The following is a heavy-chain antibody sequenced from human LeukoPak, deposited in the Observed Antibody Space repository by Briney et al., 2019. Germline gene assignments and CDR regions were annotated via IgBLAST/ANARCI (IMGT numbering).Heavy chain of an antibody. J-gene: IGHJ4*02. Sequence: GASVKVSCKASGYTFTSYAMHWVRQAPGQRLEWMGWINAGNGNTKYSQKFQGRVTITRDTSASTAYMELSSLRSEDTAVYYCATEPEYNWNGYADYWGQGTLVTVSS. CDR3: ATEPEYNWNGYADY. D-gene: IGHD1-20*01. V-gene: IGHV1-3*01. CDR2: INAGNGNT. CDR1: GYTFTSYA.